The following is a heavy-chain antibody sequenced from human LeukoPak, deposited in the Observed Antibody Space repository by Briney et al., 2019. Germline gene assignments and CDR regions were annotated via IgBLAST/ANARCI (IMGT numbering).Heavy chain of an antibody. D-gene: IGHD3-10*01. CDR1: GGSISTSNYY. V-gene: IGHV4-39*07. CDR2: SFYSGST. Sequence: PSETLSLTCTVSGGSISTSNYYSGWIRQPPGKGLEWIGNSFYSGSTYYSPSLRSRVTISLDTSRNQFSLKLNAVTAADTAVYYCAKSKGYGLVDIWGQGTMVTVSS. CDR3: AKSKGYGLVDI. J-gene: IGHJ3*02.